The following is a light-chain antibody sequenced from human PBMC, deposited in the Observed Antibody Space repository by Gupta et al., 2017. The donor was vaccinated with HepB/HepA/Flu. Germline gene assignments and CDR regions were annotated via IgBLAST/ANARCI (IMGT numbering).Light chain of an antibody. Sequence: SSELTQSSSVSVSPGQTAKITCSGDAVGRQYSHWYHQRPGQDPLLIIYKDTARPSGIPERCSGSTSGTEVTLTITGVQAEDEGDYYCQSGDKSGPIFGGGTKLTVL. CDR3: QSGDKSGPI. J-gene: IGLJ2*01. CDR2: KDT. CDR1: AVGRQY. V-gene: IGLV3-25*03.